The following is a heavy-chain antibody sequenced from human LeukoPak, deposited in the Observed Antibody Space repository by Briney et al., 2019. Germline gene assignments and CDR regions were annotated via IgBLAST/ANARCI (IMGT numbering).Heavy chain of an antibody. Sequence: GGSLSLSPAASGFNFNSFSMSWVRQAPGKGLEWVSGLSGSGGSTYYADSVKGRFTISRDNSKNMVYLQMNSLRVEDTAVYYCAKYGSGWTLYFYYYLDVWR. D-gene: IGHD6-25*01. CDR1: GFNFNSFS. J-gene: IGHJ6*03. CDR2: LSGSGGST. CDR3: AKYGSGWTLYFYYYLDV. V-gene: IGHV3-23*01.